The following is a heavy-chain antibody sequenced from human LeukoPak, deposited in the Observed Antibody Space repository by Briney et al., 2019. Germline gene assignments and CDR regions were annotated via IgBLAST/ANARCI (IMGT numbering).Heavy chain of an antibody. D-gene: IGHD5-18*01. CDR1: GFTFSSYG. CDR2: ISYDGSNK. V-gene: IGHV3-30*18. CDR3: AEDQGYSYGYVSY. J-gene: IGHJ4*02. Sequence: PGGSLRLSCAASGFTFSSYGMHWVRQAPGKGLEWVAVISYDGSNKYYADSVKGRFTISRDNSKNTLYLQMNSLRPEDTAVYYCAEDQGYSYGYVSYWGQGTLVTVSS.